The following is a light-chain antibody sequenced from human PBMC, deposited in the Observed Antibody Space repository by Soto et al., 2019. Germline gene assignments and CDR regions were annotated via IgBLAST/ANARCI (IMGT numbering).Light chain of an antibody. Sequence: DVQMTQSPSTLSASVGDRVTITCRASQSIGTWLAWYQQKPGGAPRLLIYDVSNLESGVPSRFSGSGSGPEFTLTITRLQPEDFGIYYCQQYDNSRTFGQGTKVDLK. CDR3: QQYDNSRT. V-gene: IGKV1-5*01. CDR2: DVS. J-gene: IGKJ1*01. CDR1: QSIGTW.